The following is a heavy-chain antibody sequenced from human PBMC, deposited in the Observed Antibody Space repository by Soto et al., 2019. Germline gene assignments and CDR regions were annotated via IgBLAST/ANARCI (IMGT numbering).Heavy chain of an antibody. D-gene: IGHD2-21*02. CDR1: GFTFNTYG. J-gene: IGHJ4*02. V-gene: IGHV3-23*01. CDR3: ARIGPYCGGDCYPDFDF. CDR2: VSGSGGGT. Sequence: GSLRLSCAASGFTFNTYGMTWVRQAPGKGLEWVSTVSGSGGGTYYADSVKGRFTISRVNSKNTMYLQMSNLRAEDTAVYFCARIGPYCGGDCYPDFDFWGLGTPVTVSS.